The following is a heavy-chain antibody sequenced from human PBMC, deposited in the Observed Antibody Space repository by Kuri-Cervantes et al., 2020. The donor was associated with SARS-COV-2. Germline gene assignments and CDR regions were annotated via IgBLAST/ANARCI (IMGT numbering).Heavy chain of an antibody. Sequence: GSLRLSCTVSGGSISSYYWSWIRQPPGKGLEWIGYIYYSGSTNYNPSLKSRVTISVDTSKNQFSLKLSSVTAADTAVYYCARSKGSGWFGFDPSMDVWGQGTTVTVSS. CDR1: GGSISSYY. J-gene: IGHJ6*02. V-gene: IGHV4-59*01. CDR3: ARSKGSGWFGFDPSMDV. CDR2: IYYSGST. D-gene: IGHD6-19*01.